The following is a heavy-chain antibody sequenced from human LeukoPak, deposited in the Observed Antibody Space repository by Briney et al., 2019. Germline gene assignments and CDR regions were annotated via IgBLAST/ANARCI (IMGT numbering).Heavy chain of an antibody. CDR1: GRSIGTYY. Sequence: SSATLSLTCTVAGRSIGTYYSSSVRQPPGKGLEWIGYIFYSASTNYNPSLKSRVTISVDTSKNQFSLKLSSVTAADTAVYYCARGEWDLLFDYWGQGTLVTVSS. D-gene: IGHD1-26*01. CDR2: IFYSAST. CDR3: ARGEWDLLFDY. J-gene: IGHJ4*02. V-gene: IGHV4-59*07.